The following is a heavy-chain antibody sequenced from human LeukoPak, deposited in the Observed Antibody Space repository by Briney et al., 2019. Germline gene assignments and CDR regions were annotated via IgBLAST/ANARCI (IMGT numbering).Heavy chain of an antibody. Sequence: ASVKVSCKASGYTFTSHGISWVRQAPGQGLEWMGWISAYNGNTNYAQELQGRVTMTTDTSTSTAYMELRSLRSDDTAVYYCARDPTQYYYGSGSYPDYWGQGTLVTVSS. D-gene: IGHD3-10*01. V-gene: IGHV1-18*04. CDR3: ARDPTQYYYGSGSYPDY. CDR1: GYTFTSHG. CDR2: ISAYNGNT. J-gene: IGHJ4*02.